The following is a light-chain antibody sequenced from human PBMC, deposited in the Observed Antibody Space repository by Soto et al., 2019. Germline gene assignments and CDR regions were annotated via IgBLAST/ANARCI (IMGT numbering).Light chain of an antibody. Sequence: QSALTQPASVSGSPGQSITTSCTGTSSDVGAYNYVSWYQQHPGKAPKLIIYEVSDRPSGVSNRFSGSKSGNTASLTISGLQAEDEADYYCSSFAGSRVLVLGGGTK. CDR2: EVS. CDR3: SSFAGSRVLV. J-gene: IGLJ2*01. V-gene: IGLV2-14*03. CDR1: SSDVGAYNY.